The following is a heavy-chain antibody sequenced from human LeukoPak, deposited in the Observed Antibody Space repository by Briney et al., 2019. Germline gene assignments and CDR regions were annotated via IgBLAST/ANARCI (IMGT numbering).Heavy chain of an antibody. J-gene: IGHJ4*02. CDR1: GFTFSSYA. D-gene: IGHD4-17*01. V-gene: IGHV3-48*04. CDR2: ISSSGSTI. CDR3: ARDGQNEYGAKRYYFDY. Sequence: GGSLRLSCAASGFTFSSYAMTWIRQAPGKGLEWISYISSSGSTIYCADSVKGRFTISRDNAKNSLYLQMNSLRAEDTAVYYCARDGQNEYGAKRYYFDYWGQGTLVTVSS.